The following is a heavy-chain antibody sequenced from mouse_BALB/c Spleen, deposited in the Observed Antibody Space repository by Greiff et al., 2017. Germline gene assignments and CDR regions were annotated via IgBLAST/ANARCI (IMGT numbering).Heavy chain of an antibody. D-gene: IGHD1-1*01. J-gene: IGHJ2*01. CDR1: GFTFSSYY. V-gene: IGHV5-6-2*01. Sequence: EVKLEESGGGLVKLGGSLKLSCAASGFTFSSYYMSWVRQTPEKRLELVAAINSNGGSTYYPDTVKGRFTISRDNAKNTLYLQMSSLKSEDTALYYCARHRTVVAPFDNWGQGTTLTVSS. CDR2: INSNGGST. CDR3: ARHRTVVAPFDN.